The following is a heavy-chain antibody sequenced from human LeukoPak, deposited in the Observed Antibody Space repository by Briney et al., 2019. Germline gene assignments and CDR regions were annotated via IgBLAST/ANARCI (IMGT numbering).Heavy chain of an antibody. Sequence: SVKVSCKASGGTFSSYAISWVRQAPGQGLEWMGGIIPIFGTANYAQKFQGRVTITADKSTSTAYMELSSLRSEDTAVYYCARGAHHDYGDYASLPFDYWGQGTLVTVSS. CDR2: IIPIFGTA. CDR3: ARGAHHDYGDYASLPFDY. CDR1: GGTFSSYA. J-gene: IGHJ4*02. V-gene: IGHV1-69*06. D-gene: IGHD4-17*01.